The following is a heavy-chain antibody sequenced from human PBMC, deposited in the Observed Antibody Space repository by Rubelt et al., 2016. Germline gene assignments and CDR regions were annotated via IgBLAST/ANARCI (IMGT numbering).Heavy chain of an antibody. CDR2: VDHSGST. V-gene: IGHV4-34*01. CDR3: ARHSIVTTSGWFDP. J-gene: IGHJ5*02. Sequence: QVQLQQWGAGLLKPSETLSLTCAVYGESFSGHYWNWIRQPPGKGLEWIGEVDHSGSTKYNPSLKSRVTISVDTSKNQLSPNLNSVTAADTVVYFCARHSIVTTSGWFDPWGQGALVTVSS. CDR1: GESFSGHY. D-gene: IGHD1-1*01.